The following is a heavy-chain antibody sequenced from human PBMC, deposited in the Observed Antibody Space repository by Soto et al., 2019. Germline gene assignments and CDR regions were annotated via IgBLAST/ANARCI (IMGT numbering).Heavy chain of an antibody. CDR3: AGWGGHDYNY. V-gene: IGHV3-7*03. Sequence: EVQLVQSGGGLVQPGGSLRLSCVGSGFTFTDFYMNWVRQAPGKGLEWVANIRPDGSETNYVESVKGRFTTSRDNAKNSLFLQMNSLSAADTAVYYCAGWGGHDYNYGGQGILVTVSS. D-gene: IGHD4-4*01. CDR1: GFTFTDFY. J-gene: IGHJ4*02. CDR2: IRPDGSET.